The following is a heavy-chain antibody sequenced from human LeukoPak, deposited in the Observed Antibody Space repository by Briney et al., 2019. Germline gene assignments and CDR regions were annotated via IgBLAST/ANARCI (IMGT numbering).Heavy chain of an antibody. CDR3: ARDRGYSCGY. CDR2: ISGSGDST. Sequence: GGSLRLSCAASGFTCSSYAMNWVRQAPGKGLEWVSTISGSGDSTYYADSVKGRFTISRDNSKNTLYLQMNSLRAEDTAVYYCARDRGYSCGYWGQGTLVTVSS. D-gene: IGHD5-18*01. V-gene: IGHV3-23*01. J-gene: IGHJ4*02. CDR1: GFTCSSYA.